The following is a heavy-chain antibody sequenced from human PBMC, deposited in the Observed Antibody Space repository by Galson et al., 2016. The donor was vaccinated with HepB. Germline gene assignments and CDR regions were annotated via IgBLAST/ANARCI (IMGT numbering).Heavy chain of an antibody. Sequence: SLRLSCAASGFTFSSYGMHWVSQAPGKGLEWVAVIWYDGSNKYYAASVKGRFTISRANSKNTLYLQMRSLRAEDTAVYYCVKSNLAAPGGFYGMDVWGQGTTVTVSS. J-gene: IGHJ6*02. CDR1: GFTFSSYG. V-gene: IGHV3-33*06. D-gene: IGHD6-13*01. CDR3: VKSNLAAPGGFYGMDV. CDR2: IWYDGSNK.